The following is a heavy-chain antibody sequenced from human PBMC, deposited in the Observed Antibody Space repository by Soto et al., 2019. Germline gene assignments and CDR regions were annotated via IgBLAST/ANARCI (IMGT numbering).Heavy chain of an antibody. CDR1: GYSFTGYY. CDR3: ARGDYGTGGYPFPYFDY. CDR2: INPDSGAT. D-gene: IGHD2-8*02. J-gene: IGHJ4*02. Sequence: HEHLVQSGAEVKRPGASLKVSCKASGYSFTGYYIHWVRQAPGQGREWMGWINPDSGATNYAQNFPGRVTLTSDTSISTASMDLTSLTSDDTAVYYCARGDYGTGGYPFPYFDYWGQGTLVIVSS. V-gene: IGHV1-2*02.